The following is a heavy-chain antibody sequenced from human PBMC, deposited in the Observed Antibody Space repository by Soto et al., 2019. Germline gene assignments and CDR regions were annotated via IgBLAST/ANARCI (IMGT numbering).Heavy chain of an antibody. CDR3: AREMELSIYGMGV. J-gene: IGHJ6*02. Sequence: SETLSLTCTVFGGSVSSGSYYWSWIRQPPGKGLEWIGYIYYSGSTNYNPPLKSRVTISVDTSKNQFSLKLSSVTAADTAVYYCAREMELSIYGMGVWGQGTTVTVSS. CDR2: IYYSGST. V-gene: IGHV4-61*01. CDR1: GGSVSSGSYY. D-gene: IGHD1-26*01.